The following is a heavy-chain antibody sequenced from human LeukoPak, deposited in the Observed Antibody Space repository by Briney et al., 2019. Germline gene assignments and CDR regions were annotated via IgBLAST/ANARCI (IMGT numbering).Heavy chain of an antibody. CDR1: GGSISSSSYY. CDR3: ARLHPYYYDSSGYPGNDAFDI. V-gene: IGHV4-39*01. CDR2: IYYSGST. D-gene: IGHD3-22*01. Sequence: SETLSLTCTVSGGSISSSSYYWGWIRQPPGKGLEWIGSIYYSGSTYYNPSLKSRVTISVDTSKNQFSLKLSSVTAADTAVYYCARLHPYYYDSSGYPGNDAFDIWGQGTMVTVSS. J-gene: IGHJ3*02.